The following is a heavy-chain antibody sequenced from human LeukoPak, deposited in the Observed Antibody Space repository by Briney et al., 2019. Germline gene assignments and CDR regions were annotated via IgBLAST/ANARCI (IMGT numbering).Heavy chain of an antibody. CDR3: ARTFGSHFNWFDP. J-gene: IGHJ5*02. D-gene: IGHD3-16*01. CDR2: IYTSGST. CDR1: GGSISSGSYY. Sequence: SETLSLTCTVSGGSISSGSYYWSWIRQPAGKGLEWIGRIYTSGSTNYNPSLKSRVTISVDMSKNQFSLKLSSVTAADTAVYYCARTFGSHFNWFDPWGQGTLVTVSS. V-gene: IGHV4-61*02.